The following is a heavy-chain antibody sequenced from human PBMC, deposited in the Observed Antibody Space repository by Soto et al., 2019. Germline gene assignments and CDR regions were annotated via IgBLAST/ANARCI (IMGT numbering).Heavy chain of an antibody. Sequence: EVQLLESGGGLVQPGGSLRLSCAASGVTFSSYAMSWVRQAPGKGLEWVSAISGSGGSTYYADSVKGRFTISRDNSKNTLYLQMNSLRAEDTAVYYCAKERVPYTASDIFFDYWGQGTLATVSS. V-gene: IGHV3-23*01. J-gene: IGHJ4*02. D-gene: IGHD3-9*01. CDR3: AKERVPYTASDIFFDY. CDR2: ISGSGGST. CDR1: GVTFSSYA.